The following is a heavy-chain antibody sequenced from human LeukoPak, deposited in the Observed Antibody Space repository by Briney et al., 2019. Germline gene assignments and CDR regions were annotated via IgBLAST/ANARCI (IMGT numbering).Heavy chain of an antibody. CDR2: INHSGST. J-gene: IGHJ4*02. CDR1: GGSFSGYY. D-gene: IGHD6-19*01. V-gene: IGHV4-34*01. CDR3: ARPVSASSGWYYNY. Sequence: PSETLSLTCAVHGGSFSGYYWSWIRQPPGKGLEWIGEINHSGSTNYNPSLKSRVTISVDTSKNQFSLKLSPVTAADTAVYYCARPVSASSGWYYNYWGQGTLVTVSS.